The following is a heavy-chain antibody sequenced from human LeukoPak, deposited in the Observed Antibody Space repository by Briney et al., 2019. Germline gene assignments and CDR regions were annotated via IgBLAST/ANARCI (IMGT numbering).Heavy chain of an antibody. CDR3: TREIFGVGG. D-gene: IGHD3-3*01. CDR2: IRSKAYGGTT. V-gene: IGHV3-49*04. CDR1: GLTFSNAW. J-gene: IGHJ4*02. Sequence: GGSLRLSCAASGLTFSNAWMSWVRQAPGKGLEWVGFIRSKAYGGTTEYAASVKGRFTISRDDSKSIAYLQMNSLKTEDTAVYYCTREIFGVGGWGQGTLVTVSS.